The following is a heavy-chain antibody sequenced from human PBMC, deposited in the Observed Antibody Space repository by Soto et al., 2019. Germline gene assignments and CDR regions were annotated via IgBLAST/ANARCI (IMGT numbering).Heavy chain of an antibody. Sequence: GASVKVSCKASGYTFTGYYIHWVRQAPGQGLEWMGWINPNSGGTNYAQKFQGWVTVTRDTSISTAYMELSRLRSDDTAVYYCARAFGDLHDAFDIWGQGTMVTVSS. D-gene: IGHD3-10*01. CDR1: GYTFTGYY. CDR3: ARAFGDLHDAFDI. CDR2: INPNSGGT. J-gene: IGHJ3*02. V-gene: IGHV1-2*04.